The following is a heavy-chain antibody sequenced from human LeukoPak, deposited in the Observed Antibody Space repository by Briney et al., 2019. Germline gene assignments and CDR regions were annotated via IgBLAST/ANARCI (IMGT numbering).Heavy chain of an antibody. V-gene: IGHV4-30-2*01. Sequence: PSRTLSLTCAVSGGSISSGGYSWSWIGQPPGKGLEWIGYIYHSGSTYYNPSLKSRVTISVDRSKDQFSLKLSSVTAADTAVYYCARGIGGYYDSSGYWRSAFDIWGQGTMVTVSS. J-gene: IGHJ3*02. CDR3: ARGIGGYYDSSGYWRSAFDI. CDR1: GGSISSGGYS. D-gene: IGHD3-22*01. CDR2: IYHSGST.